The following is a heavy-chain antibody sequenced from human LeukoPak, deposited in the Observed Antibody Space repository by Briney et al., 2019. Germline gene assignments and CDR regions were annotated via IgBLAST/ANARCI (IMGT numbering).Heavy chain of an antibody. CDR1: GGSISSGGYY. J-gene: IGHJ4*02. CDR3: ARLYKAGGLRFDY. D-gene: IGHD4-17*01. Sequence: PSQTLSLTCTVSGGSISSGGYYWSWIRQHPGKGLEWIGYIYYSGSTNYNPSLKSRVTISVDTSKNQFSLKLSSVTAADTAVYYCARLYKAGGLRFDYWGQGTLVTVSS. CDR2: IYYSGST. V-gene: IGHV4-61*08.